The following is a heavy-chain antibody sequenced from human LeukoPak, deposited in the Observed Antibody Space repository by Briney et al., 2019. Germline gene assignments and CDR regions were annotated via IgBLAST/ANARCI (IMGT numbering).Heavy chain of an antibody. J-gene: IGHJ3*02. Sequence: ASVKVSCTASGYTFTSYAMHWVRQAPGQRLEWMGWINAGNGNTKYSQKFQGRVTITRDTSASTAYMELSSLRSEDTAVYYCAGRGGTSHYQYGAAFDIWGQGTMVTVSS. CDR1: GYTFTSYA. CDR2: INAGNGNT. V-gene: IGHV1-3*01. CDR3: AGRGGTSHYQYGAAFDI. D-gene: IGHD3-10*01.